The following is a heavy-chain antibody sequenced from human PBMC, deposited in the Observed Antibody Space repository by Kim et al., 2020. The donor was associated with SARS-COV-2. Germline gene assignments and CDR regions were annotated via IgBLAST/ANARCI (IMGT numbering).Heavy chain of an antibody. CDR2: IYHSGST. V-gene: IGHV4-4*02. Sequence: SETLSLTCAVSGGSISSSNWWSWVRQPPGKGLEWIGEIYHSGSTNYNPSLKSRVTISVDKSKNQFSLKLSSVTAADTAVYYCAKIPRNYDILTGESYYYYGMDVWGQGTTVTVSS. J-gene: IGHJ6*02. CDR3: AKIPRNYDILTGESYYYYGMDV. D-gene: IGHD3-9*01. CDR1: GGSISSSNW.